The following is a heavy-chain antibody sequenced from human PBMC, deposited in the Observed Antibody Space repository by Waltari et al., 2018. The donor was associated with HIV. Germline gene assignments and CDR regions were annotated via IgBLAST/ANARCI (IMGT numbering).Heavy chain of an antibody. CDR2: IRYDGSKK. CDR3: ATNIVVAATGTFDY. Sequence: QVQLVESGGGVVQPGGSLRLSCAASGFTFSSYGMHWVRQAPGNGLEWVTFIRYDGSKKHYADSVKGRFTISRDNSDNTLYLEMNSLRTEDTAVYYCATNIVVAATGTFDYWGQGTRVIVTA. V-gene: IGHV3-30*02. CDR1: GFTFSSYG. J-gene: IGHJ4*02. D-gene: IGHD2-15*01.